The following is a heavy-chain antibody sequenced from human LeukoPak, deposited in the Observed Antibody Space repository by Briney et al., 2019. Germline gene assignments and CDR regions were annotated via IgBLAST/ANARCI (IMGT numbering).Heavy chain of an antibody. J-gene: IGHJ4*02. D-gene: IGHD6-13*01. CDR2: IYSGGST. CDR1: GFTVSSNY. CDR3: ASSYSSSWYRASFDY. Sequence: GGSLRLSCAASGFTVSSNYMSWVRQAPGKGLEWVSVIYSGGSTYYADSVKGRFTIPRDNSKNTLYLQMNSLRAEDTAVYYCASSYSSSWYRASFDYWGQGTLVTVSS. V-gene: IGHV3-66*01.